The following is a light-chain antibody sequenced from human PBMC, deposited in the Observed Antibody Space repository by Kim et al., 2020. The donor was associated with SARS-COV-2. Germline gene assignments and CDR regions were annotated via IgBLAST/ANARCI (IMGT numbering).Light chain of an antibody. CDR2: DAT. Sequence: SFWPRDSASFTGRASQRGATDVCYYQQTPGEAPRLLFGDATSRASGVPAMCSGSASRKYYTLSISSLEPEDFAFYYCQHRYSWRTFGGGTKVDIK. CDR1: QRGATD. V-gene: IGKV3-11*01. J-gene: IGKJ4*01. CDR3: QHRYSWRT.